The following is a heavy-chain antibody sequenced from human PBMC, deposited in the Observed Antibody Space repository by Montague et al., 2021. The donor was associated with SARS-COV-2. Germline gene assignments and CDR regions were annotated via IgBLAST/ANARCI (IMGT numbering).Heavy chain of an antibody. CDR1: GGSISSYY. D-gene: IGHD3-3*01. CDR2: IYYSCST. V-gene: IGHV4-59*08. J-gene: IGHJ4*02. Sequence: SETLSLTCTVSGGSISSYYWCWIRQPPGKGLEWIGYIYYSCSTSYNSSLKSRVTISVDTSTNQFSLKLSPVTAADTAVSDCARPPGDTLFGVARYRRGFDHWGQGTLVTVSS. CDR3: ARPPGDTLFGVARYRRGFDH.